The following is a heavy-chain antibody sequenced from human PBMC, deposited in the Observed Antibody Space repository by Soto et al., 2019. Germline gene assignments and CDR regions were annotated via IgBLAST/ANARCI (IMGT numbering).Heavy chain of an antibody. CDR2: INPNSGGT. CDR3: AKSGSFFRTSLGYFDY. D-gene: IGHD1-1*01. J-gene: IGHJ4*02. CDR1: GFTFTGHY. V-gene: IGHV1-2*02. Sequence: ASVKVSCKASGFTFTGHYIHCVRQAPGQGLEWMGWINPNSGGTSYAQKFQGRLTMTTDTSITTAYMELSRLSSDDTAFYYCAKSGSFFRTSLGYFDYWGQGTLVTVSS.